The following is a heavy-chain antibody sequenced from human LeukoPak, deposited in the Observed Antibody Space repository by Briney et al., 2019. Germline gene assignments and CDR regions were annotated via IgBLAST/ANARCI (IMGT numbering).Heavy chain of an antibody. J-gene: IGHJ6*03. D-gene: IGHD3-9*01. CDR2: ISGSGGST. V-gene: IGHV3-23*01. Sequence: GGSLRLSCAASGFTFSSYGMSWVRQAPGKGLEWVSAISGSGGSTYYADSVKGRFTISRDNSKNTLYLQMNSLRAEDTAVYYCASTPATRGYDILTGYYNYYYYYNDVWGKGTTVTLSS. CDR1: GFTFSSYG. CDR3: ASTPATRGYDILTGYYNYYYYYNDV.